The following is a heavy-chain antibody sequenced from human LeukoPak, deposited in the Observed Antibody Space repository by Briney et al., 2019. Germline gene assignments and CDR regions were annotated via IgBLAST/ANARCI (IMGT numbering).Heavy chain of an antibody. CDR2: INSDGSST. CDR1: GFTFSTYW. V-gene: IGHV3-74*01. Sequence: GGSLRLSCAASGFTFSTYWVHWVRQAPGKGLVWVSRINSDGSSTTYADSVKGRFTISRDNATNTLYLQMNSLRAEDTAVYYCARVINSGWLGELSDWGQGTLVTVSS. J-gene: IGHJ4*02. CDR3: ARVINSGWLGELSD. D-gene: IGHD6-19*01.